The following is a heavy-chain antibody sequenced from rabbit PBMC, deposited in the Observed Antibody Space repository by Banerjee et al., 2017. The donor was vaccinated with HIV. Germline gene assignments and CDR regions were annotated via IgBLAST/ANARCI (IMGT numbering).Heavy chain of an antibody. V-gene: IGHV1S45*01. J-gene: IGHJ4*01. D-gene: IGHD4-1*01. CDR3: ARDLAGVIGWNFSL. Sequence: QEQLEESGGDLVQPGASLTLTCKASGFDFSSNAMCWVRQAPGKGLELIACIRNSSAIGYATWAKGRFTISKTSSTTVTLQMTSLTAADTATYFCARDLAGVIGWNFSLWGPGTLVTVS. CDR1: GFDFSSNA. CDR2: IRNSSAI.